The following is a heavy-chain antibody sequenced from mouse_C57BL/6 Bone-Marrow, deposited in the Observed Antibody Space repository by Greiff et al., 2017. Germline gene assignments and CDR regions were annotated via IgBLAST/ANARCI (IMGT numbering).Heavy chain of an antibody. D-gene: IGHD2-4*01. Sequence: EVKLVESGGGLVQPGGSMKLSCVASGFTFSNYWMNWVRQSPEKGLEWVAQIRLKSDNYATHYAESVKGRFTISRDDSKSSVYLQMNNLRAEDTGIYYCTGQGPYDYLYYYAMDYWGQGTSVTVSS. J-gene: IGHJ4*01. V-gene: IGHV6-3*01. CDR3: TGQGPYDYLYYYAMDY. CDR2: IRLKSDNYAT. CDR1: GFTFSNYW.